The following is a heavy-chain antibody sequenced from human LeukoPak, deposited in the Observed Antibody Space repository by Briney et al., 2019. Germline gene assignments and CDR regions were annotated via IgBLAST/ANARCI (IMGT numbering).Heavy chain of an antibody. V-gene: IGHV3-48*01. D-gene: IGHD3-3*01. Sequence: GGSLRLSCAASGFTFSSYSMNWVRQAPGKGLEWVSYVSSSSSTIYYADSVKGRFTISRDNAKNSLYLQMNSLRAEDTAVYYCARDGDYDFWSGYSRWFDPWGQGTLVTVSS. CDR2: VSSSSSTI. CDR3: ARDGDYDFWSGYSRWFDP. CDR1: GFTFSSYS. J-gene: IGHJ5*02.